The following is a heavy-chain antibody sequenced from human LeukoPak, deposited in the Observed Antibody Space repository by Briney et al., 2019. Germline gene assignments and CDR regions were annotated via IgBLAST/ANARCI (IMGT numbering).Heavy chain of an antibody. CDR2: FDPEDGET. V-gene: IGHV1-24*01. J-gene: IGHJ5*02. D-gene: IGHD6-13*01. CDR1: GYTLTELS. CDR3: ATDATAPAGGAWFDP. Sequence: ASVTVSCTVSGYTLTELSMHWVRQAPGKGLEWMGGFDPEDGETIYAQKFQGRVTMTEDTSTDTAYMELSSLRSEDTAVYYCATDATAPAGGAWFDPWGQGTLVTVSS.